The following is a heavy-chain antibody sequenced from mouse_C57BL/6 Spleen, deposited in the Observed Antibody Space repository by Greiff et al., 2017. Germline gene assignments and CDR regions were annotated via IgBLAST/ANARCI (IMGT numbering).Heavy chain of an antibody. V-gene: IGHV1-59*01. J-gene: IGHJ2*01. CDR1: GYTFTSYW. Sequence: QVQLQQPGAELVRPGTSVKLSCKASGYTFTSYWMHWVKQRPGQGLEWIGVIDPSDSYTNYNQKFKGKATLTVDTSSSTAYMQLSSLTSEDSAVDYCARDGDYWGQGTTLTVSS. CDR2: IDPSDSYT. CDR3: ARDGDY.